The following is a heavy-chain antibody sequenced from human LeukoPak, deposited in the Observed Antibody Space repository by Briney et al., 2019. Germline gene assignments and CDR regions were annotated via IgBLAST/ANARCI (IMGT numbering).Heavy chain of an antibody. Sequence: SETLSLTCTVSGGSISSYYWSWIRQPPGKGLEWIGYIYYSGSTNYNPSLKSRVTISVDTSKNQFSLKLSSVTAADTAVYYCARETVQYYYYYMDVWGKGTTVTISS. CDR1: GGSISSYY. V-gene: IGHV4-59*01. CDR3: ARETVQYYYYYMDV. J-gene: IGHJ6*03. D-gene: IGHD4-17*01. CDR2: IYYSGST.